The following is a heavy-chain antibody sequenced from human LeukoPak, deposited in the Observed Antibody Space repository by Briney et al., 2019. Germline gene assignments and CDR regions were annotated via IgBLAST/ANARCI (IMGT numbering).Heavy chain of an antibody. CDR1: GGSFSGYY. CDR3: ARGRSAIAAATP. D-gene: IGHD6-13*01. Sequence: PSETLSLTCAVYGGSFSGYYWSWIRQPPGKGLEWIGYIYYSGSTYYNPSLKSRVTISVDTSKNQFSLKLSSVTAADTAVYYCARGRSAIAAATPWGQGTLVTVSS. J-gene: IGHJ5*02. CDR2: IYYSGST. V-gene: IGHV4-34*09.